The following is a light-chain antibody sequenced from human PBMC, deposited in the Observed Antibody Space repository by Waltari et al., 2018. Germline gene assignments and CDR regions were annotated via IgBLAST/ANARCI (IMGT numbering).Light chain of an antibody. V-gene: IGLV3-21*04. Sequence: SYVLTQPPSESVAPGKTARITCGGKNIGSKSVHWYQQKPGQAPVLVIYYDSGRPSGIPERCSGTKSGNTATLTISRAEAGDEADYYCQVWDSSSDHVVFGGGTKLTVL. CDR1: NIGSKS. CDR3: QVWDSSSDHVV. J-gene: IGLJ2*01. CDR2: YDS.